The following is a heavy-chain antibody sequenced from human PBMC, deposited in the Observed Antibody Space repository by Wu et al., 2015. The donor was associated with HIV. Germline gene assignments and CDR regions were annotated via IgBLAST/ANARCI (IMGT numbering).Heavy chain of an antibody. D-gene: IGHD1/OR15-1a*01. CDR3: ATGRGTADEF. Sequence: QVRLVQSGAEVKKPGASVKVSCKASGYSFTGYYIHWVRQAPGQGLEWMGWINPNSGGTFYAQKFQGKVTMTRDTSISAAYMEVNRLTSDDTAMFYCATGRGTADEFWGQGTLVTVSS. J-gene: IGHJ4*02. CDR1: GYSFTGYY. V-gene: IGHV1-2*02. CDR2: INPNSGGT.